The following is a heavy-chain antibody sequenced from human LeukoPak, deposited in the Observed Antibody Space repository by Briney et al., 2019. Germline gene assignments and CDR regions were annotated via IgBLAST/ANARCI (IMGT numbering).Heavy chain of an antibody. CDR2: IYHSGST. V-gene: IGHV4-38-2*02. J-gene: IGHJ5*02. D-gene: IGHD6-13*01. CDR1: GYSISSGYY. Sequence: PSETLSLTCTVSGYSISSGYYWGWIRQPPGKGLEWIGSIYHSGSTYYNPSLKSRVTISVDTSKNQFYLKLSSVTAADTAVYYCARSHWGPYGSRIANWFDPWGQGTLVTVSS. CDR3: ARSHWGPYGSRIANWFDP.